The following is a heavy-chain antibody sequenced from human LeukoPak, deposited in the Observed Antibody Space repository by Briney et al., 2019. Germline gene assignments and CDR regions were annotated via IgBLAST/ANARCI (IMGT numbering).Heavy chain of an antibody. Sequence: SETLSLTCTVSGGSISSYYWSWIRQPPGKGLEWLGYIYYTGSSNYNPSLKSRVSISVDTSKNQFSLELSSVTAADTAVYYCARGPSAAVKYLDFWGQGTLVTVSS. D-gene: IGHD6-13*01. J-gene: IGHJ4*02. CDR1: GGSISSYY. CDR2: IYYTGSS. V-gene: IGHV4-59*01. CDR3: ARGPSAAVKYLDF.